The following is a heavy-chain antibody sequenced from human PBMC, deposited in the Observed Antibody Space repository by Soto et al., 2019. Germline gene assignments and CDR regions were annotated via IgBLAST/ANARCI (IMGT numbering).Heavy chain of an antibody. CDR3: ARDHVRTHGDYTYNWFDP. CDR1: GGSISSGDYY. Sequence: QVQLQESGPGLVKPSQTLSLTCTVSGGSISSGDYYWSWIRQHPGKGLEWIGYIYYGGSTYYNPSLKSRVNMSVNTSKHQFSLRLPSVTAADTAVYYCARDHVRTHGDYTYNWFDPWGQGTLVNVSS. V-gene: IGHV4-31*03. CDR2: IYYGGST. D-gene: IGHD4-17*01. J-gene: IGHJ5*02.